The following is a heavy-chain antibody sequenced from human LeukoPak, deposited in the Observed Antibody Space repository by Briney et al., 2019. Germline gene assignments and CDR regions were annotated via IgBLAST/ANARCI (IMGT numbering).Heavy chain of an antibody. CDR2: ISISGDMT. V-gene: IGHV3-23*01. CDR3: ANEEVPNDY. Sequence: GGSLRLSCAVSGFTFSSHAMSWVRQAPGKGLEWVSGISISGDMTYYADSVEGRFTISRDNSKNTVHLQMNNVRVEDTAVYFCANEEVPNDYWGQGTLVNVSS. CDR1: GFTFSSHA. D-gene: IGHD4/OR15-4a*01. J-gene: IGHJ4*02.